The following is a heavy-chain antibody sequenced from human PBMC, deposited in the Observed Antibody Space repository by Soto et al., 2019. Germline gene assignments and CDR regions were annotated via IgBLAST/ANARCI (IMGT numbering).Heavy chain of an antibody. CDR2: FSGSGGAT. J-gene: IGHJ4*02. V-gene: IGHV3-23*01. Sequence: VQVLESGGGWVQPGGSLRLSCAASGFIASNFAMSWVRQAPGKGLEWVSGFSGSGGATFYADFVKGRFTLSRDSSKNTVYLQMNRLRAEDTAVYYCAKAGGDYWGQGTLVTVFS. D-gene: IGHD3-10*01. CDR1: GFIASNFA. CDR3: AKAGGDY.